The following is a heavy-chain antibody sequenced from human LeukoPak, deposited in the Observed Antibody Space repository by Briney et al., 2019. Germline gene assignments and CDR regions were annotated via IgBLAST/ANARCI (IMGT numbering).Heavy chain of an antibody. J-gene: IGHJ4*02. D-gene: IGHD3-10*01. CDR2: ISRSGDST. V-gene: IGHV3-23*01. Sequence: GGSLRLSCAASGFTFRSYAMSWVRQAPGKGLEWVSAISRSGDSTYYADSVKGRFTISRDNSKNTLHLQMNSLRAEDTAVYYCAKDGPGGYFDYWGQGTLVTVSS. CDR1: GFTFRSYA. CDR3: AKDGPGGYFDY.